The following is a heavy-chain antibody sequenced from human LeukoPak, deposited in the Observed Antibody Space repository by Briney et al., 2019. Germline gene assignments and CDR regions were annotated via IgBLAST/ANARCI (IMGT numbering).Heavy chain of an antibody. D-gene: IGHD1-26*01. V-gene: IGHV3-66*02. Sequence: PGGSLRLSCAASGFAVSTNYLSWLRQAPGKGLEWVSVIYSDGSTYYTDSVKGRFTISRDNSKNTLYLQMNSLRPEDTAVYYCARDQRSESYYPWGWFDPWGQGTLVTVSS. J-gene: IGHJ5*02. CDR1: GFAVSTNY. CDR2: IYSDGST. CDR3: ARDQRSESYYPWGWFDP.